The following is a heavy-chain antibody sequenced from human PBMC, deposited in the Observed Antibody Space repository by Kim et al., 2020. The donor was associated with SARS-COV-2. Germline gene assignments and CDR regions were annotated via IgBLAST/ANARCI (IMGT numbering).Heavy chain of an antibody. CDR2: IYPGDSDT. D-gene: IGHD3-16*02. J-gene: IGHJ6*02. CDR3: AVCDYVWGSYRYSGMDV. V-gene: IGHV5-51*01. Sequence: GESLKISCKGSGYSFTSYWIGWVRQMPGKGLEWMGIIYPGDSDTRYSPSFQGQVTISADKSISTAYLQWSSLKASDTAMYYCAVCDYVWGSYRYSGMDVWGQGTTVTVSS. CDR1: GYSFTSYW.